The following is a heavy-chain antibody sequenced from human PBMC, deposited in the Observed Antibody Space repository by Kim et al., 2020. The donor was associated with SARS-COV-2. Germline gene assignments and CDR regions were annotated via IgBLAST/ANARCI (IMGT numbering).Heavy chain of an antibody. Sequence: ASVKVSCKASGYTFTSYAMNWVRQAPGQGLEWMGWINTNTGNPTYAQGFTGRFVFPLDTSASTAYLQVSSLKAEDTSVYYCAREKYSYGLNWFDPWGQGTLVTVSS. CDR1: GYTFTSYA. J-gene: IGHJ5*02. V-gene: IGHV7-4-1*02. CDR2: INTNTGNP. CDR3: AREKYSYGLNWFDP. D-gene: IGHD5-18*01.